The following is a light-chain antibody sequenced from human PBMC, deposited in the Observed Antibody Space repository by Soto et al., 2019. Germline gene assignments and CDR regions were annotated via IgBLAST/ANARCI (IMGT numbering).Light chain of an antibody. V-gene: IGKV3-20*01. J-gene: IGKJ2*01. CDR3: QQYGSSPYT. Sequence: EIVLTQSPGTLSLSPGERATLSCRASQSVSSSYLAWYQQKPGQAPRLLIYGASNRATGIPDTFRGSGSGTDFTLIISRLEPEDFAIYYCQQYGSSPYTFGQGTKLEIK. CDR2: GAS. CDR1: QSVSSSY.